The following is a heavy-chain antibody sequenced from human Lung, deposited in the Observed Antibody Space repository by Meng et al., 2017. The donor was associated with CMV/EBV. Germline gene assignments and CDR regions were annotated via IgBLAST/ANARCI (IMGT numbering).Heavy chain of an antibody. Sequence: SXTXSLXXTVSDYSISSGHYWGWIRQPPGKGLEWIGSVSHSGSPYYNPSLMRRATTSFDTSKNQFSLKLRSVAAADTAVYCCARGMATIYWWGNAMDVWGQGTTVTVSS. CDR1: DYSISSGHY. D-gene: IGHD5-24*01. J-gene: IGHJ6*02. CDR3: ARGMATIYWWGNAMDV. CDR2: VSHSGSP. V-gene: IGHV4-38-2*02.